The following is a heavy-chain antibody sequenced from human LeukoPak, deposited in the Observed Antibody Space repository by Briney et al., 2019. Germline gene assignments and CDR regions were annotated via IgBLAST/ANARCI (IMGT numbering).Heavy chain of an antibody. V-gene: IGHV4-38-2*02. D-gene: IGHD2-21*02. Sequence: PSETLSLTCAVSNYSISSAYYWGWIRQPPGNGLEWIGSIYHRGSADYNPSLKSRVTISVDTSKNQFSLKLKSVTAADTAVYYCARDQAYCGGDCYFDFWGQGTLVTVSS. CDR1: NYSISSAYY. CDR3: ARDQAYCGGDCYFDF. J-gene: IGHJ4*02. CDR2: IYHRGSA.